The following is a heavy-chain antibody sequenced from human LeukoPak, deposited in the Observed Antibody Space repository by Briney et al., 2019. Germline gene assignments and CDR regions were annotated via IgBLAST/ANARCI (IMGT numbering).Heavy chain of an antibody. J-gene: IGHJ4*02. Sequence: GGSLRLSCAASGLSLTTHGMHWVRQAPGKGLEWVAVIWYDGSNKYYADSVKGRFTISRDNSKNTLYLQMNSLRAEDTAVYYCAKVGNDFWSGSDFDYWGQGTLVTVSS. V-gene: IGHV3-33*06. CDR2: IWYDGSNK. CDR1: GLSLTTHG. CDR3: AKVGNDFWSGSDFDY. D-gene: IGHD3-3*01.